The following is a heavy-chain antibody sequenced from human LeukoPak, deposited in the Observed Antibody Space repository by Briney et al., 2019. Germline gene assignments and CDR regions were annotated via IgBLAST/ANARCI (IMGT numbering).Heavy chain of an antibody. Sequence: ASVKFSCKASGYTFNGYYLHWVRQAPGQGLEWMGWINPNSGGTNYAQKFQGRVTMTRDTSISTAYMELSRLRSDDTAVYYCARWMTTVITPDYWGQGTLVTVSS. J-gene: IGHJ4*02. D-gene: IGHD4-11*01. CDR1: GYTFNGYY. CDR3: ARWMTTVITPDY. CDR2: INPNSGGT. V-gene: IGHV1-2*02.